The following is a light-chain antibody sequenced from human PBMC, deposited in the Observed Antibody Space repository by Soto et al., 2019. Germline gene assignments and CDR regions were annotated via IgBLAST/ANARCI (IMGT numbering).Light chain of an antibody. J-gene: IGKJ5*01. CDR1: HSLNTD. Sequence: EKLTSNSPASLSVSPGKTATLSCRARHSLNTDLAWYQQQPGQAPRRLLYGASTRAPGVPPRFRGGGSGTEFTLPISSLLYEDAAISYCRQYKSWPPITFGQGTRLEIK. V-gene: IGKV3-15*01. CDR2: GAS. CDR3: RQYKSWPPIT.